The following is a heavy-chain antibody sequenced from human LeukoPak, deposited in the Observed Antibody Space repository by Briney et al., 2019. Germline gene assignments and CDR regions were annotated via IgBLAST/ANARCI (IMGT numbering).Heavy chain of an antibody. V-gene: IGHV1-69*05. J-gene: IGHJ4*02. CDR1: GGTFSSYA. CDR3: ARDQEGFDY. CDR2: IIPIFGTA. Sequence: SVKVSCKASGGTFSSYAISWVRQAPGQGLEWMGGIIPIFGTANYAQNFQGRVTVTRDTSTTTVHMELRGLRSEDTAVYYCARDQEGFDYWGQGTVVTVSS.